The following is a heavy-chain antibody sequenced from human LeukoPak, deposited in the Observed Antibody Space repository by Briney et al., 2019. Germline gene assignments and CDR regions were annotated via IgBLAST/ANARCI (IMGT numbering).Heavy chain of an antibody. D-gene: IGHD1/OR15-1a*01. Sequence: GESLKISCKGSGYSFTTYWIGWVRQMPGKGLDWIGIIFPGDSDTTYSPSLQGQVTISADKSINTAYLQWSSLRASDTAMYYCATSESQTRFDYWGQGTPVTVSS. CDR2: IFPGDSDT. V-gene: IGHV5-51*01. J-gene: IGHJ4*02. CDR3: ATSESQTRFDY. CDR1: GYSFTTYW.